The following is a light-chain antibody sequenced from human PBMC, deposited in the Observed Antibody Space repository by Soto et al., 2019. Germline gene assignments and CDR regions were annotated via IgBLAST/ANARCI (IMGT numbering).Light chain of an antibody. J-gene: IGLJ3*02. CDR2: VGTGGIVG. V-gene: IGLV9-49*01. CDR1: SGYSNYK. CDR3: GADHGRGSNFAWV. Sequence: QSVLTQPPSASASLGASVTLTCTLSSGYSNYKVDWYQQRPGKGPRFVMRVGTGGIVGSKGDGIPDRFSVLGSGLNRYLTIKNIQEEDESDYHCGADHGRGSNFAWVFGGGTQLTVL.